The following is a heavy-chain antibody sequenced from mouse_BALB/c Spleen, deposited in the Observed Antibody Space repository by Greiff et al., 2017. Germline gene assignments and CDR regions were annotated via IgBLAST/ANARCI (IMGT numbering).Heavy chain of an antibody. CDR1: GYSITSGYY. CDR3: ASRGYDYDGYYFDY. D-gene: IGHD2-4*01. CDR2: ISYDGSN. V-gene: IGHV3-6*02. Sequence: VQLKESGPGLVKPSQSLSLTCSVTGYSITSGYYWNWIRQFPGNKLEWMGYISYDGSNNYNPSLKNRISITRDTSKNQFFLKLNSVTTEDTATYYCASRGYDYDGYYFDYWGQGTTLTVSS. J-gene: IGHJ2*01.